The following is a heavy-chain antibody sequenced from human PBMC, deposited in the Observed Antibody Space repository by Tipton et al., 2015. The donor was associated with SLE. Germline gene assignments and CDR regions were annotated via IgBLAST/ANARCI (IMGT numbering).Heavy chain of an antibody. CDR1: GGSISSNY. Sequence: TLSLTCTVSGGSISSNYWSWIRQPPGTGLEWIGYIYYSGSTNYHPSLMSRVTISVDTSKNQFSLKLSSVTAADTAVYYCARQTYVDIWGPGTMVTVSS. J-gene: IGHJ3*02. V-gene: IGHV4-59*08. CDR2: IYYSGST. CDR3: ARQTYVDI. D-gene: IGHD4-17*01.